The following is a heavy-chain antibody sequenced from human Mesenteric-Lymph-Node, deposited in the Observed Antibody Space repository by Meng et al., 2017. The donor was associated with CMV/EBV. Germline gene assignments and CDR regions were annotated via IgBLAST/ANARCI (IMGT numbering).Heavy chain of an antibody. J-gene: IGHJ1*01. CDR1: VSTFSNYA. V-gene: IGHV3-23*01. Sequence: VSTFSNYAMSWVRQAPGKGLEWVSGISGSGGTTYYPDSVKGRFTTSRDNPKNTLSLQMNSLRAEDTAVYFCAKDNLEYYSDTSGYFEHWGQGTLVTVSA. CDR3: AKDNLEYYSDTSGYFEH. CDR2: ISGSGGTT. D-gene: IGHD3-22*01.